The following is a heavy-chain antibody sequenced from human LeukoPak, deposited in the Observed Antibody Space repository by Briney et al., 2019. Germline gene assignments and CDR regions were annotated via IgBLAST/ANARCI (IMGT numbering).Heavy chain of an antibody. V-gene: IGHV3-21*01. CDR2: ISSSSSYI. CDR3: ARDPQASYWFDP. CDR1: GFTFSSYG. J-gene: IGHJ5*02. Sequence: GGSLRLSCAASGFTFSSYGMHWVRQAPGKGLEWVSSISSSSSYIYYADSVKGRFTISRDNAKNSLYLQMNSLRAEDTAVYYCARDPQASYWFDPWGQGTLVTVSS.